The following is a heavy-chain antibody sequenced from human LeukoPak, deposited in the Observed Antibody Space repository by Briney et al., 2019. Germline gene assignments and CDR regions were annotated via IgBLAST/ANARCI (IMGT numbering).Heavy chain of an antibody. J-gene: IGHJ3*02. V-gene: IGHV3-49*03. Sequence: GGSLRLSCTTSGFTFGDYTMSWFRQAPGKGLEWVGFIRSKAYGGTTEYAASVRDRFTISRDDSKGIAYLQMNSLKTEDTAVYYCTRDRPRYDYGDYRDAFDIWGQGTMVTVSS. CDR1: GFTFGDYT. CDR2: IRSKAYGGTT. D-gene: IGHD4-17*01. CDR3: TRDRPRYDYGDYRDAFDI.